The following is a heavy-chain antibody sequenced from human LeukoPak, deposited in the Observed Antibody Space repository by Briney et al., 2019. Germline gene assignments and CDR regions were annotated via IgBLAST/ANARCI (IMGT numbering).Heavy chain of an antibody. Sequence: PSETLSLTCTVSGGSISSSAYYWGWIRQPPGKGLEWIGSINYSGSTYYNPYNPSLKSRVTISVDTSKNQFSLKLNSVTAADRAVYYCAGSIAARLDYWGQGTLVTVSS. J-gene: IGHJ4*02. CDR3: AGSIAARLDY. D-gene: IGHD6-6*01. CDR2: INYSGST. CDR1: GGSISSSAYY. V-gene: IGHV4-39*01.